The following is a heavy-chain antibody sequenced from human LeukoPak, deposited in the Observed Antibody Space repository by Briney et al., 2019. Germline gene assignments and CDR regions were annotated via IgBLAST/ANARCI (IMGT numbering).Heavy chain of an antibody. Sequence: GGSLRLSCAASGFTFSSYGMHWVRQAPGKGLEWVAVIWYDGSNKYYADSVKGRFTISRDNSKNTQYLQMNSLRAEDTAVYYCAKDRHYYDSSGYWLWGQGNLVTDSS. J-gene: IGHJ4*02. CDR1: GFTFSSYG. CDR3: AKDRHYYDSSGYWL. CDR2: IWYDGSNK. V-gene: IGHV3-33*06. D-gene: IGHD3-22*01.